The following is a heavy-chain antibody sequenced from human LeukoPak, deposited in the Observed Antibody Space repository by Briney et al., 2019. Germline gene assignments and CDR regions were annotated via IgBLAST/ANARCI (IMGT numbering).Heavy chain of an antibody. J-gene: IGHJ4*02. V-gene: IGHV3-30-3*01. CDR2: ISYDGSNK. CDR1: GFTFSSYA. Sequence: GGSLRLSCAASGFTFSSYAMHWVRQAPGKGLEWVAVISYDGSNKYYADSVKGRFTISRGNSKNTLYLQMNSLRAEDTAVYYCARDQHQWLVGPPHDYWGQGTLVTVSS. CDR3: ARDQHQWLVGPPHDY. D-gene: IGHD6-19*01.